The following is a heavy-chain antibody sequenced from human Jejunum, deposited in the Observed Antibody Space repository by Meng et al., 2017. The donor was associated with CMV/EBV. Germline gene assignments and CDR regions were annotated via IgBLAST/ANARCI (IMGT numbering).Heavy chain of an antibody. CDR3: VHVLSGNFDY. CDR1: GFSLTASGVA. J-gene: IGHJ4*02. V-gene: IGHV2-5*05. D-gene: IGHD1-26*01. Sequence: WSFSGFSLTASGVAVGWIRPPPGKALEWLALIYWDDDKRYGPSLKSRVTITKDTSKNQVVLTMTNMDPVDTATYYCVHVLSGNFDYCGQGTLVTVSS. CDR2: IYWDDDK.